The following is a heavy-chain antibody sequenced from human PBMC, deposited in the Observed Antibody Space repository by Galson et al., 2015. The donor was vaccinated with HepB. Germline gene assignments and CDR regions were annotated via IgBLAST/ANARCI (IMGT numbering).Heavy chain of an antibody. CDR3: ARGGRSPYSSSWYPLDY. Sequence: SVKVSCKASGYTFTSYGISWVRQAPGQGLEWMGWISAYNGNTNYTQKLQGRVTMTTDTSTSTAYMELRSLRSDDTAVYYCARGGRSPYSSSWYPLDYWGQGTLVTVSS. V-gene: IGHV1-18*04. CDR2: ISAYNGNT. D-gene: IGHD6-13*01. J-gene: IGHJ4*02. CDR1: GYTFTSYG.